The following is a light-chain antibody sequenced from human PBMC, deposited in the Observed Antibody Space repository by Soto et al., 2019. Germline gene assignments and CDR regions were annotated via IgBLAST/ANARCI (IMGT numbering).Light chain of an antibody. V-gene: IGKV1-12*01. CDR1: QGISSW. Sequence: IQMTQSPFILSSSVGDRVTITFRASQGISSWLAWYMQKTGKAHKLLIYAASSLQSGVPSRFSGSGSGTDFTLTISRLQPEDFATYYCQQANSFPLTGGGWTKGDIK. J-gene: IGKJ4*01. CDR3: QQANSFPLT. CDR2: AAS.